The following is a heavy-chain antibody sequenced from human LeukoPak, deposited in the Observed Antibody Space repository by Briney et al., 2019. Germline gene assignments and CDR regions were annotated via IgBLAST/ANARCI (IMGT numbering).Heavy chain of an antibody. CDR1: GYTFTSYG. J-gene: IGHJ4*02. CDR3: ARDHGGIAAAGTGVLPFDY. D-gene: IGHD6-13*01. V-gene: IGHV1-18*01. CDR2: ISAYNGNT. Sequence: ASVKVSCKASGYTFTSYGISWVRQAPGQGLEWMGWISAYNGNTNYAQKLQGRVTMTTDTSTSTAYMELRSLRSDDTAVYYCARDHGGIAAAGTGVLPFDYWSQGTLVTVSS.